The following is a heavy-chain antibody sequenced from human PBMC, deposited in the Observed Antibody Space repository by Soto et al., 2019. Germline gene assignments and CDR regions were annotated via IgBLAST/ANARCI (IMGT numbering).Heavy chain of an antibody. V-gene: IGHV4-59*08. CDR1: GVSISNFY. CDR2: IYYSGST. D-gene: IGHD3-16*01. CDR3: ARRYGWAFDI. J-gene: IGHJ3*02. Sequence: SETLSLTCTVSGVSISNFYWSWIRQPPGKGLEWIGYIYYSGSTNYNPSLKSRVTISVDTSKNQFSLKLSSVTAADTAVYYCARRYGWAFDIWGQGTMVTVSS.